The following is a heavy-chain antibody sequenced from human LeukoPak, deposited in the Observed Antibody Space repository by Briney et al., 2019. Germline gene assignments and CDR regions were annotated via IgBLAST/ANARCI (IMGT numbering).Heavy chain of an antibody. J-gene: IGHJ4*02. Sequence: SETLSLTCTVSDDSITMYYWSWIRQPAGKGLEWIGRIYTSGSTNYNPSLKSRVTMSVDTSKNQFSLKLNSVTAADTAVYYCTRDKYYYGLGSYFFDYWGQGTLVTVSS. CDR1: DDSITMYY. D-gene: IGHD3-10*01. CDR2: IYTSGST. V-gene: IGHV4-4*07. CDR3: TRDKYYYGLGSYFFDY.